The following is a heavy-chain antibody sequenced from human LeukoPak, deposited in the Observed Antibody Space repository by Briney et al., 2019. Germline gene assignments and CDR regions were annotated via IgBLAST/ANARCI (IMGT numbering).Heavy chain of an antibody. D-gene: IGHD3-10*01. V-gene: IGHV1-69*06. Sequence: SVKVSCKASRGTFSHYAITWVRQAPAHGLEWMGGISPIFATTAYAQKFQRRVTIPAVKSTSTAYMDLSSLSSDDTAVDYCSRANYFYGLGSYWYNWFDGGSQGTLLTV. CDR1: RGTFSHYA. CDR3: SRANYFYGLGSYWYNWFDG. CDR2: ISPIFATT. J-gene: IGHJ5*02.